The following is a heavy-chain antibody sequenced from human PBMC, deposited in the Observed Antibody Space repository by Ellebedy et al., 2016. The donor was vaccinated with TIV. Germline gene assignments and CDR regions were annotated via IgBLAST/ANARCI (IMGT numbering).Heavy chain of an antibody. CDR2: IYYSGST. J-gene: IGHJ4*02. CDR1: GGSISSSSYY. D-gene: IGHD2-21*01. V-gene: IGHV4-39*01. Sequence: SETLSLTCTVSGGSISSSSYYWGWIRQPPGKGLEWIGSIYYSGSTYYNPSLKSRVTISVDTSKNQFSLKLSSVTAADTAVYYCARLGIAVMTAFDYWGQGTLVTVSS. CDR3: ARLGIAVMTAFDY.